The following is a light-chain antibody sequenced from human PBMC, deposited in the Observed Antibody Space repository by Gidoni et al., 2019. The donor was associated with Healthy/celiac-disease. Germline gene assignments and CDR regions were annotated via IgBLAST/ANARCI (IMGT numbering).Light chain of an antibody. J-gene: IGKJ5*01. V-gene: IGKV1-8*01. CDR2: AAS. CDR1: QGISSY. CDR3: QQYYSYPPT. Sequence: AIRMTPSPSSLSASTGDRVTITCRASQGISSYLAWYQQKPGKAPKLLIYAASTLQSGGPSRFSGSGSGTDFTLTISCLQSEDFATYYCQQYYSYPPTFGQGTRLEIK.